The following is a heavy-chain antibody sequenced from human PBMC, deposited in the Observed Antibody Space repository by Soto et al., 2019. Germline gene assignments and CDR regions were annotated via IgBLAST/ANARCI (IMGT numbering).Heavy chain of an antibody. Sequence: SETLSLTCTVSGGCISSYYWSWIRQPPGKGLEWIGYIYYSGSTNYNPSLKSRVTISVDTSKNQFSLKLSSVTAADTAVYYCAREGSSSNLDYWGQGTLVTVSS. D-gene: IGHD6-6*01. V-gene: IGHV4-59*01. CDR2: IYYSGST. CDR3: AREGSSSNLDY. CDR1: GGCISSYY. J-gene: IGHJ4*02.